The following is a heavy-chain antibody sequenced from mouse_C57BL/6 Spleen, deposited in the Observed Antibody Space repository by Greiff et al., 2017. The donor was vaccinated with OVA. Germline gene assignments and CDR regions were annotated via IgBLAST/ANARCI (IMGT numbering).Heavy chain of an antibody. CDR1: GYTFTSYW. Sequence: QVQLQQPGAELVRPGASVKLSCKASGYTFTSYWMQWVKQRPGQGLEWIGEIDPSDSYTNYNQKFKGKATVTVDTSSSTAYMQLSSLTSEDSAVYYCARYPLGYGIPGDYWGQGTSVTVSS. J-gene: IGHJ4*01. D-gene: IGHD1-2*01. CDR3: ARYPLGYGIPGDY. V-gene: IGHV1-50*01. CDR2: IDPSDSYT.